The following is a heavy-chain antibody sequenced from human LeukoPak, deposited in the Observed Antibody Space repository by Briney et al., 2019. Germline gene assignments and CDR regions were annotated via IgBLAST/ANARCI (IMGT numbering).Heavy chain of an antibody. D-gene: IGHD2-15*01. V-gene: IGHV3-23*01. CDR2: ISGSGGST. CDR3: AKDVLGYCSGGSCYGS. CDR1: GFTFSSYG. J-gene: IGHJ4*02. Sequence: GGSLRLSCAASGFTFSSYGMIWVRQAPGKGLEWVSAISGSGGSTYYADSVKGRFTISRDNSKNTLYLQMNSLRAEDTAVYYCAKDVLGYCSGGSCYGSWGQGTLVTVSS.